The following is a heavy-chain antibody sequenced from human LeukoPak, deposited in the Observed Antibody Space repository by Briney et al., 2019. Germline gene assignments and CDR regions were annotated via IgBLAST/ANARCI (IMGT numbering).Heavy chain of an antibody. V-gene: IGHV3-48*01. CDR3: ARAGFSFSDYYGSFFDY. CDR1: GFTFSSYS. Sequence: GGSLRLSRAASGFTFSSYSMNWVRQAPGKGLEWVSYISSSSSTIYYADSVKGRFTISRDNAKNSLYVQMNSLRVEDTGVYYCARAGFSFSDYYGSFFDYWGQGTLVTVSS. J-gene: IGHJ4*02. CDR2: ISSSSSTI. D-gene: IGHD3-10*01.